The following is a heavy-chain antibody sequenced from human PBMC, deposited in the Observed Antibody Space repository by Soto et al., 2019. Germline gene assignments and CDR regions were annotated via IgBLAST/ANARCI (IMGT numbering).Heavy chain of an antibody. V-gene: IGHV3-23*01. CDR2: ISGVGGST. D-gene: IGHD6-13*01. CDR1: GFTFSSYA. Sequence: EVQLLESGGGLVQPGGSLRLSCAASGFTFSSYAMSWVRQAPGKGLEWVSAISGVGGSTNYADSVKGRFTISRDNSKNTLYLQMNSLRAEDTAVYYCAKIPHSSSWYLDAFDIWGQGTMVTVSS. J-gene: IGHJ3*02. CDR3: AKIPHSSSWYLDAFDI.